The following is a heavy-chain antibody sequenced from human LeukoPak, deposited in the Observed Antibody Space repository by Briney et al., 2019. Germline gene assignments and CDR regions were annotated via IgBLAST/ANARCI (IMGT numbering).Heavy chain of an antibody. Sequence: GGSLRLSCAASGFTFSSPTMNWVRQAPGKGLEWVSSISSGATTIYYADSVKGRFTVSRDNAKNSLYLQMRSLRADDTAVYYCARDGGSFFPLDCWGQGTLVTVSS. CDR2: ISSGATTI. J-gene: IGHJ4*02. V-gene: IGHV3-48*01. D-gene: IGHD2-15*01. CDR1: GFTFSSPT. CDR3: ARDGGSFFPLDC.